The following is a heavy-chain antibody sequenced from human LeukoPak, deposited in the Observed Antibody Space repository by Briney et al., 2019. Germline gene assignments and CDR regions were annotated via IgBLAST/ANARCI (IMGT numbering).Heavy chain of an antibody. CDR2: INPNSGGT. J-gene: IGHJ6*02. CDR3: ARDTLYFEVDV. V-gene: IGHV1-2*06. Sequence: ASVKVSCKASGYTFTGYYMHWVRQAPGQGLEWMGRINPNSGGTNYAQKFQGRITLTTDTSINTAYMELSRLRFDDTAVYYCARDTLYFEVDVWGQGTTVTVSS. D-gene: IGHD2-8*01. CDR1: GYTFTGYY.